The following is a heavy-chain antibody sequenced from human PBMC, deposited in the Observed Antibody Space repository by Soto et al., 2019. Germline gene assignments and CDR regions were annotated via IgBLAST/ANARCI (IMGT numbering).Heavy chain of an antibody. V-gene: IGHV4-59*08. CDR2: IYYSGST. CDR3: ARRQPNYDFWSGRGGWFDP. D-gene: IGHD3-3*01. CDR1: GGSISSYY. Sequence: SETLSLTCTVSGGSISSYYWSWIRQPPGKGLEWIGYIYYSGSTNYNPSLKSRVTISVDTSKNQFSLKLSSVTAADTAVYYCARRQPNYDFWSGRGGWFDPWGQGTLVTVSS. J-gene: IGHJ5*02.